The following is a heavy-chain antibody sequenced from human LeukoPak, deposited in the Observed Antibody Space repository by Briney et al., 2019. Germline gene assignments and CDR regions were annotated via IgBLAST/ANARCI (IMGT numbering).Heavy chain of an antibody. Sequence: SETLSLTCAVSGGPLSSGGYSWSWIRQPPGKGLEWIGYIYHSGSTYYNSSLKSRVTISVDRSKNQFSLKLSSVTAADTAVYYCARGPSYDSSGYYSRGAFDYWGQGTLVTVSS. CDR2: IYHSGST. CDR3: ARGPSYDSSGYYSRGAFDY. CDR1: GGPLSSGGYS. J-gene: IGHJ4*02. V-gene: IGHV4-30-2*01. D-gene: IGHD3-22*01.